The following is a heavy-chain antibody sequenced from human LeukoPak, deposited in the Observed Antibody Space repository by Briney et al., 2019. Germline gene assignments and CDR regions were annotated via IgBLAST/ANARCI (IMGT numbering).Heavy chain of an antibody. CDR1: GYTFTGYY. CDR3: ARDQGTGFWVSPCDY. CDR2: INPNSGGT. Sequence: ASVKVSCKASGYTFTGYYMHWVRQAPGQGLEWMGWINPNSGGTNYAQKFQGRVTMTRDTSISTAYMELSRLRSDDTAVYYCARDQGTGFWVSPCDYWGQGTLVTVSS. D-gene: IGHD2/OR15-2a*01. J-gene: IGHJ4*02. V-gene: IGHV1-2*02.